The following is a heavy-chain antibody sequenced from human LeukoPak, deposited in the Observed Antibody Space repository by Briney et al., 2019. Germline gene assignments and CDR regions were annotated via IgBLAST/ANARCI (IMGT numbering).Heavy chain of an antibody. CDR1: GFTFSRYS. D-gene: IGHD4-23*01. CDR2: VNSDGSGT. Sequence: PGGSLRLSCAASGFTFSRYSMHWVRQAPGKGLVWVSHVNSDGSGTDYADSVKGRFTISRDNSKNTLYLQMNSLRAEDTAVYYCARRAGGYSHPYDYWGQGILVTVSS. J-gene: IGHJ4*02. V-gene: IGHV3-74*01. CDR3: ARRAGGYSHPYDY.